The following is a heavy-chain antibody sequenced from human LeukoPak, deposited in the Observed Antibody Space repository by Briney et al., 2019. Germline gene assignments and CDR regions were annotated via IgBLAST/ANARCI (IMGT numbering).Heavy chain of an antibody. Sequence: GGSLRLSCAASGFTFRDAWMTWVRQAPGKGLEWVGRIRSKTDGGTTDYAVSVQGRFTISRDDSKNTLYLQMSSLKTEDTAVYYCAREDRTYYGSGMSGMDVWGQGTTVTVSS. J-gene: IGHJ6*02. CDR2: IRSKTDGGTT. CDR1: GFTFRDAW. V-gene: IGHV3-15*01. CDR3: AREDRTYYGSGMSGMDV. D-gene: IGHD3-10*01.